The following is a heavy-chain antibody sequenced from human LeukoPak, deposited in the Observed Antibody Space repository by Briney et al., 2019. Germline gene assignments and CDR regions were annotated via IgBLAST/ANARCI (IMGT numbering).Heavy chain of an antibody. CDR1: GFTFSSYV. J-gene: IGHJ4*02. CDR3: AKVPILGYCSGGSCRNFDY. D-gene: IGHD2-15*01. CDR2: ISSNGDST. V-gene: IGHV3-64*01. Sequence: GGSLRLSCAASGFTFSSYVMRWVRQAPGKGLEYVSGISSNGDSTHYVSSVKDRFTISRDNSKNTLYLQMNSLRAEDTAVYYCAKVPILGYCSGGSCRNFDYWGQGTLVTVSS.